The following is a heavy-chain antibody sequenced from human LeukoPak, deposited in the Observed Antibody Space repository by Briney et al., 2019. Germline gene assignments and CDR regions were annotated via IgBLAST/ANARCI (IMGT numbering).Heavy chain of an antibody. Sequence: SETLSLTCAVYGGSFSGYYWSWIRQPLGKGLEWIGEINHSGSTNYNPSLKSRVTISVDTSKNQFSLKLSSVTAADTAVYYCARGQQLVLRYFDYWGQGTLVTVSS. V-gene: IGHV4-34*01. J-gene: IGHJ4*02. CDR3: ARGQQLVLRYFDY. CDR1: GGSFSGYY. D-gene: IGHD6-13*01. CDR2: INHSGST.